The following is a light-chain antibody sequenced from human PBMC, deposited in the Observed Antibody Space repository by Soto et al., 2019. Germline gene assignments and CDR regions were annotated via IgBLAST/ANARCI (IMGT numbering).Light chain of an antibody. CDR1: SSDVGSYNR. V-gene: IGLV2-18*02. CDR2: EVS. CDR3: NSYTSSSTYV. Sequence: QSALTQPPSVSGSPGQSVTISCTGTSSDVGSYNRVSWYQQPPGTAPKLMIYEVSNRPSGVPDRFSGSKSRNTASLTISGLQAEDEADYYCNSYTSSSTYVFGTGTKLTVL. J-gene: IGLJ1*01.